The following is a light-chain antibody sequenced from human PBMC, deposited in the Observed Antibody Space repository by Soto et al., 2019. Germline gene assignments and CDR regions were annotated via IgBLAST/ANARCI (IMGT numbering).Light chain of an antibody. CDR1: QSIRSW. CDR3: QQYNSGT. J-gene: IGKJ1*01. CDR2: DAS. V-gene: IGKV1-5*01. Sequence: DIQMTQSPSTLSASVGDTVTITCRASQSIRSWLAWYQQKPGKAPKLLIYDASSLESGVPSRFSGSVSGTAFTLTISSLQPDDFTTYYCQQYNSGTFGQGTKVEIK.